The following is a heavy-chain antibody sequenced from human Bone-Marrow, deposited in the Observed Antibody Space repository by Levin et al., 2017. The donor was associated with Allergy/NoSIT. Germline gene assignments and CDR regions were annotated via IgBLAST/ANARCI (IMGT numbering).Heavy chain of an antibody. Sequence: MPSETLSLTCTVSGGSVGSGSYYWNWIRQFPGTELQWIGYINYSGSTIYNPSLNSRVNISFDTSKSQFVLRLSSVTAADTAVYYCARDEIGYKFPHQYYYGLDVWGQGTTVTVSS. J-gene: IGHJ6*02. CDR1: GGSVGSGSYY. V-gene: IGHV4-61*01. D-gene: IGHD5-24*01. CDR2: INYSGST. CDR3: ARDEIGYKFPHQYYYGLDV.